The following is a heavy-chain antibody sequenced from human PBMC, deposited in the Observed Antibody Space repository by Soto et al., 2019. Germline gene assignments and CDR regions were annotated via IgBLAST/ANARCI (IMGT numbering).Heavy chain of an antibody. CDR3: VRNPLKAWLVEDAFDV. CDR1: GYTFTAYH. D-gene: IGHD5-12*01. V-gene: IGHV1-2*02. Sequence: QVQLIQSGAEIKNPGASVRVSCAASGYTFTAYHIHWVRQAPGQGLEWMGWIDPNNGNTNYAQTFRGRVFMSKDTSITTVYMNLNGLTSDDTAVYFCVRNPLKAWLVEDAFDVWGHGTMVTVSS. J-gene: IGHJ3*01. CDR2: IDPNNGNT.